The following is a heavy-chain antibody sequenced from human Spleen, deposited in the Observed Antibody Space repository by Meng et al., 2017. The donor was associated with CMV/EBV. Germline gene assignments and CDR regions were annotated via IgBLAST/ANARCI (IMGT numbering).Heavy chain of an antibody. CDR1: GGSFSGYY. CDR2: INHSGST. CDR3: ARDVGYDSSANYHYYFDY. J-gene: IGHJ4*02. Sequence: GSLRLSCAVYGGSFSGYYWSWIRQPPGKGLEWIGEINHSGSTYYKPSLKSRVTMSLDTSRKQFSLELRSVTAADTAVYYCARDVGYDSSANYHYYFDYWGQGTLVTVSS. D-gene: IGHD3-22*01. V-gene: IGHV4-34*01.